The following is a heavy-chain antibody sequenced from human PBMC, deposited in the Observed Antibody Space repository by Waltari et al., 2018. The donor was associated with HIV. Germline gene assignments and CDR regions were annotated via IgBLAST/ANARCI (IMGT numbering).Heavy chain of an antibody. CDR2: IIPVFGTT. CDR3: ARGAASNTFNSYFDS. J-gene: IGHJ4*02. V-gene: IGHV1-69*13. Sequence: QVQLVQSGAEVKKPGSSVKVSCKASGGSFSNNAISWVRQAPGQGIEWMGGIIPVFGTTYYSQKFQGRVTITADVSLTTAYMDLSSLGSDDTAFYFCARGAASNTFNSYFDSWGQGVLVTVSS. D-gene: IGHD6-25*01. CDR1: GGSFSNNA.